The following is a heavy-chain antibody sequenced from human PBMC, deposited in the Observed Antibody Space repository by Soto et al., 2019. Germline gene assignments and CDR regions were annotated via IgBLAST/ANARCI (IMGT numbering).Heavy chain of an antibody. J-gene: IGHJ6*02. CDR3: ARHDFYDHTCSLCALDV. CDR2: IKGDGSQK. CDR1: GLTFSSYW. D-gene: IGHD3-22*01. Sequence: EVQLVESGGGLVQPGGSLRLSCAASGLTFSSYWMTWVRQAPGKGLEWVANIKGDGSQKNYEDSVTGRFTISRDSASKSLYLNMSSLSAEDTAVYYCARHDFYDHTCSLCALDVWRQGTAVIVSS. V-gene: IGHV3-7*04.